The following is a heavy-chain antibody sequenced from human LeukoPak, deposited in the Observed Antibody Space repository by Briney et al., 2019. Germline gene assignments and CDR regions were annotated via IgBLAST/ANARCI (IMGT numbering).Heavy chain of an antibody. V-gene: IGHV3-7*01. CDR2: IKQDGSEK. D-gene: IGHD3-22*01. J-gene: IGHJ3*02. CDR1: GFTFSSYW. CDR3: ARETYYDSSGYYDAFDI. Sequence: GGSLRLSCAASGFTFSSYWMSWVRQAPGKGLEWVANIKQDGSEKYYVDSVKGRFTISRDNAKNSLYLQMNSLRAGDTAVYYCARETYYDSSGYYDAFDIWGQGTMVTVSS.